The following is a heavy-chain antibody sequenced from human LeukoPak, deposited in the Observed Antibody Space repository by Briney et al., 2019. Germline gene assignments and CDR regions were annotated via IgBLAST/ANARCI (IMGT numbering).Heavy chain of an antibody. CDR3: AKGQGRMVRGVIKSYYYGMDV. CDR1: GFTFSSYA. CDR2: ISGSGGST. J-gene: IGHJ6*04. V-gene: IGHV3-23*01. Sequence: GGSLRLSCAASGFTFSSYAMSWVRQAPGKGLEWVTAISGSGGSTYYADSVKGRFTISRDNSKNTLYLQMNSLRAEDTAVYYCAKGQGRMVRGVIKSYYYGMDVWGKGTTVTVSS. D-gene: IGHD3-10*01.